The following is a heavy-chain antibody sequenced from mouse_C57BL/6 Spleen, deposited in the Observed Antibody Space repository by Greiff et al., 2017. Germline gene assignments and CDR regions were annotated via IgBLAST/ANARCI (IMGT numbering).Heavy chain of an antibody. J-gene: IGHJ1*03. D-gene: IGHD2-4*01. CDR3: ASPYDYDVWYFDV. Sequence: EVQLQQSVAELVRPGASVKLSCTASGFNIKNTYMHWVKQRPEQGLEWIGRIYPAIGNTKYAPKFQGKATMTADTSSNTAYLQLSSLTSEDTAIYYCASPYDYDVWYFDVWGTGTTVTVSS. CDR2: IYPAIGNT. V-gene: IGHV14-3*01. CDR1: GFNIKNTY.